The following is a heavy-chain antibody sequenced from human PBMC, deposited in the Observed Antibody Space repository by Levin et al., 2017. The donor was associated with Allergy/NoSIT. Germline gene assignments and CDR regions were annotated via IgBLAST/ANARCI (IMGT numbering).Heavy chain of an antibody. V-gene: IGHV3-11*01. CDR2: INRDGSSK. CDR1: GFRFSDYQ. J-gene: IGHJ4*02. Sequence: SCAASGFRFSDYQMSWVRRGPGKGLDWVSHINRDGSSKHYADSVKGRFTISRDNAKTSLDLQMDSLRAEDTAVYYCARRHRFCYGGNCYLGPIDYWGQGTLVTVSS. CDR3: ARRHRFCYGGNCYLGPIDY. D-gene: IGHD2-15*01.